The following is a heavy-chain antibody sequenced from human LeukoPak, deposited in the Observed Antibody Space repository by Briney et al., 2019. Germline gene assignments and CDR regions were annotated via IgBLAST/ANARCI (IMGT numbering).Heavy chain of an antibody. D-gene: IGHD5-24*01. CDR1: GFTFSSYG. CDR2: ISGSGGTT. J-gene: IGHJ4*02. V-gene: IGHV3-23*01. CDR3: AKDWFGYNPN. Sequence: PGGSLRLSCAASGFTFSSYGMSWVRQAPGKGLKWVSVISGSGGTTYYADSVKGRFTLSRDNSKNTLCLQMNSLRAEDTAVYYCAKDWFGYNPNWGQGTLVTVSS.